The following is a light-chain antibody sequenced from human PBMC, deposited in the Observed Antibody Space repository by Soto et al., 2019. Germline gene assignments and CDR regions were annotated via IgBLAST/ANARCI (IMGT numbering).Light chain of an antibody. CDR2: GAS. V-gene: IGKV3-20*01. J-gene: IGKJ1*01. Sequence: EIVLTQSPGTLSLSPGERATLSCRASQSVRSSQLAWYQQKPGQAPRLLIYGASSRATGIPDRFSGSGSGTDFTLTISRLEPEDFAVFYCQQYGSSRTFGQGTKVDIK. CDR1: QSVRSSQ. CDR3: QQYGSSRT.